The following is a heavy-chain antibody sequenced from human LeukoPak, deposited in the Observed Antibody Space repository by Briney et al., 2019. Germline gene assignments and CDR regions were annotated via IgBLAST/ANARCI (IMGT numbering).Heavy chain of an antibody. CDR3: ARGGGLDV. D-gene: IGHD3-16*01. Sequence: GGSLRLSCAASGFTFSSYAMSWVRQAPGKGLEWVSAISGSGGSTYYADSVKGRFTISSDNAKNSLYLQMSNLRAEHTAVYFCARGGGLDVWGQGATVTVSS. CDR1: GFTFSSYA. CDR2: ISGSGGST. J-gene: IGHJ6*02. V-gene: IGHV3-23*01.